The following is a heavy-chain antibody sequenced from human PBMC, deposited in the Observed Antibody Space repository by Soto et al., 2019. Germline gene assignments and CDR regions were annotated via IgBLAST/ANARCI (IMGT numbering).Heavy chain of an antibody. J-gene: IGHJ5*02. Sequence: VQLVESGGGVVQPGRSQRLSCAASGFTFRTYGMHWVRQAPGQGLEWLAVISNDGSETYYADSVKGRFVISRDNSRNMLFLQMNSLRDEDTAMYYCAKYVDDTGWNLALDPWGQGTLVTVSS. D-gene: IGHD1-7*01. CDR2: ISNDGSET. CDR1: GFTFRTYG. CDR3: AKYVDDTGWNLALDP. V-gene: IGHV3-30*18.